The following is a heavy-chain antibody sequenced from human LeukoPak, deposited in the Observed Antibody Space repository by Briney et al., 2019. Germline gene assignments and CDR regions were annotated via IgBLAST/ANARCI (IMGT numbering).Heavy chain of an antibody. CDR2: ISSSSTI. CDR1: GFTFSDYS. Sequence: PGGSLRLSCAASGFTFSDYSMNWVRQAPGKGLEWVSYISSSSTIYYADSGKGRFTISRDNAKNSLYLQMNSLRAEDTAVYFCTRGGSYSLAIGYWGQGTLVTVSS. CDR3: TRGGSYSLAIGY. D-gene: IGHD1-26*01. V-gene: IGHV3-48*01. J-gene: IGHJ4*02.